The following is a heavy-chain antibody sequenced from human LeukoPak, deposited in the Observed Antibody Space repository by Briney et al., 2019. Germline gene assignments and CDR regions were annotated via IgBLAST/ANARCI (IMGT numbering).Heavy chain of an antibody. CDR1: GFTFSSYW. J-gene: IGHJ4*02. CDR2: INSDGSST. V-gene: IGHV3-74*01. Sequence: PGGSLRLSCAASGFTFSSYWMHWVRQAPGKGLVCVSRINSDGSSTSYADSVKGRFTISRDNAKNTLYLQMNSLRAEDTAVYYCASISRVTTHDYWGQGTLVTVSS. D-gene: IGHD4-17*01. CDR3: ASISRVTTHDY.